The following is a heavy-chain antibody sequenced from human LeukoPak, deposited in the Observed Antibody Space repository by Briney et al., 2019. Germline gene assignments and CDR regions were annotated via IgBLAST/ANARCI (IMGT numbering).Heavy chain of an antibody. J-gene: IGHJ6*03. D-gene: IGHD2-21*02. CDR3: ARASGDCDYYYYYFMDV. V-gene: IGHV4-59*01. CDR1: GGSISSYY. Sequence: SETLSLTCTVSGGSISSYYWSWIRQPPGKGLEWIGYIYYSGSTNYNPSLKSRVTISVDTSKNQFSLKLSSVTAADTAVYYCARASGDCDYYYYYFMDVWGKGTTVTVSS. CDR2: IYYSGST.